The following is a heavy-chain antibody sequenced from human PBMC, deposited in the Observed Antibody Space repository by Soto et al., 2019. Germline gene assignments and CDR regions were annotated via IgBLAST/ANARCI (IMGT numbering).Heavy chain of an antibody. J-gene: IGHJ4*02. Sequence: PGECLKISCKGSGYMFTNYWIGWVRQMPGKGLEWMGIIHGGDSNTRYSPSFDGQVTISTDKSINTAYLQWSSLKASDTAMYYCARRVTSSTGWDYWGQGTLVTVSS. CDR3: ARRVTSSTGWDY. D-gene: IGHD6-19*01. CDR1: GYMFTNYW. CDR2: IHGGDSNT. V-gene: IGHV5-51*01.